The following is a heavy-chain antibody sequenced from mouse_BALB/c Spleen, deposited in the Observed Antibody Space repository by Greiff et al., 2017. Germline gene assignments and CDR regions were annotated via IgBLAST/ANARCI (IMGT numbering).Heavy chain of an antibody. D-gene: IGHD3-3*01. V-gene: IGHV1-15*01. CDR1: GYTFTDYE. CDR2: IDPETGGT. J-gene: IGHJ3*01. Sequence: VQLQQSGAELVRPGASVTLSCKASGYTFTDYEMHWVKQTPVHGLEWIGAIDPETGGTAYNQKFKGKATLTADKSSSTAYMERRSLTSEDSAVYYCTRRDSWFAYWGQGTLVTVAA. CDR3: TRRDSWFAY.